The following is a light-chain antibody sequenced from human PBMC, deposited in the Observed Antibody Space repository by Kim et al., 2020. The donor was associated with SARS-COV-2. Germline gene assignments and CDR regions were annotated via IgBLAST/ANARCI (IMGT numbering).Light chain of an antibody. V-gene: IGKV1-5*01. J-gene: IGKJ1*01. CDR2: VAA. CDR1: W. Sequence: WLDWDQQKPGKAPKLMIDVAASLESGVPAGVSGSGSGTGFSLAINNLQPDEFATYYYQQYRNYLGTFGQGTKVDFK. CDR3: QQYRNYLGT.